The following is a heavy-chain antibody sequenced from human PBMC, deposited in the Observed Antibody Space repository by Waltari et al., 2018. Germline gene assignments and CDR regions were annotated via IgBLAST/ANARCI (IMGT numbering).Heavy chain of an antibody. CDR2: IYISGST. CDR3: ARDAGTVAAEGDY. V-gene: IGHV3-66*01. D-gene: IGHD6-19*01. J-gene: IGHJ4*02. CDR1: GFTVSSHY. Sequence: EVQLVESGGGLVQPGGSLRLSCAASGFTVSSHYMSWVRQAPGKGLEWVSFIYISGSTYYADSVKGRFTISRDNSKNTLYLQMTSLRAEDTAVYYCARDAGTVAAEGDYWGQGTLVTVSS.